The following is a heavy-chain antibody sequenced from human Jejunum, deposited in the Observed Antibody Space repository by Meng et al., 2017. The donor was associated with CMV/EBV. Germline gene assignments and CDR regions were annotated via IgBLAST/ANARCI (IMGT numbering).Heavy chain of an antibody. J-gene: IGHJ4*02. CDR1: GFTFSSYA. V-gene: IGHV3-30*04. CDR3: ARDRCSSTSCYISY. CDR2: ISYDGSNK. Sequence: GFTFSSYAMHWVRQAPGKGLGWVAVISYDGSNKYYADSVKSRFTIYRDNTKNTLDLQMNSLRAEDTAVYYCARDRCSSTSCYISYWGQGTLVTVSS. D-gene: IGHD2-2*02.